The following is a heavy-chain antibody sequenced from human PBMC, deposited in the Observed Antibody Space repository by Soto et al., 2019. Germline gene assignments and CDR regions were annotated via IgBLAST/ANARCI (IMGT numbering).Heavy chain of an antibody. CDR3: ARGPSYRDGFTYYYGMDV. CDR2: INTSGST. CDR1: GGSISSNS. J-gene: IGHJ6*02. V-gene: IGHV4-4*07. Sequence: PSETLSLTCTVSGGSISSNSWSWVRQPAGKGLEWIRRINTSGSTTYTPSLRSRVTMSVDTSKNQFYLKLSSVTAADTAVYYCARGPSYRDGFTYYYGMDVWGQGTKVTVSS. D-gene: IGHD5-18*01.